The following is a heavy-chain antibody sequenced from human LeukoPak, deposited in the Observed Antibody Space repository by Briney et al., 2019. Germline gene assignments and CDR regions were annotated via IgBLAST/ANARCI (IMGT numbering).Heavy chain of an antibody. CDR3: AKGVGTFDY. D-gene: IGHD2-21*02. V-gene: IGHV3-23*01. J-gene: IGHJ4*02. Sequence: GGSLGLSCVVSGFTFSSYAMSWVRQAPVKGLEWVSAISGSGGSTYYADSVKGRFTISRDNSKNTLYVQMNSLRAEDTAVYYCAKGVGTFDYWGQGTLVTVSS. CDR1: GFTFSSYA. CDR2: ISGSGGST.